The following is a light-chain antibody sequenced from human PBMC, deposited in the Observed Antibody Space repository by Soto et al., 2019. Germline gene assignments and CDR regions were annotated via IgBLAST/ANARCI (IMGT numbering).Light chain of an antibody. CDR3: QQYGSSLFT. V-gene: IGKV3-20*01. CDR2: GAS. Sequence: EIVLTQSPGTLSLSPGERATLSCRASQSVSSSYLAWYQQKPGQAPRLLIYGASSRATGIPDRFSGSGSGXXXXXXXXXXXXXXFAVYYCQQYGSSLFTXXPXXXVDXX. CDR1: QSVSSSY. J-gene: IGKJ3*01.